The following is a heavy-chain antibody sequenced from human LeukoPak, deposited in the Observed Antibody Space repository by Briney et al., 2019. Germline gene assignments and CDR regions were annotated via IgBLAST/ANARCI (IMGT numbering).Heavy chain of an antibody. Sequence: SETLSLTCTVSGGSISSYYWSWIRQPAGKGLEWIGRIYTSGSTNYNPSLKSRVTMSVDTSKNQFSLKLSSVTAADTAVYYCAREYSSGWYKIDYYYYYMDVWGKGTTVTISS. CDR1: GGSISSYY. CDR3: AREYSSGWYKIDYYYYYMDV. D-gene: IGHD6-19*01. V-gene: IGHV4-4*07. J-gene: IGHJ6*03. CDR2: IYTSGST.